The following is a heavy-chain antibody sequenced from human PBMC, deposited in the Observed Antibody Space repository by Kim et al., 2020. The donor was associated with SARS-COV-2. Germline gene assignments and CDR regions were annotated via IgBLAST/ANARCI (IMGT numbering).Heavy chain of an antibody. Sequence: SVKVSCKASGGTFSSYAISWVRQAPGQGLEWMGGINPIFGNANYAQKFQGRVTITADESTSTAYMELSSLRSEDTAVYYCARCPRGYYSFDYWGQGTLVSVS. CDR2: INPIFGNA. V-gene: IGHV1-69*13. CDR1: GGTFSSYA. CDR3: ARCPRGYYSFDY. D-gene: IGHD1-26*01. J-gene: IGHJ4*02.